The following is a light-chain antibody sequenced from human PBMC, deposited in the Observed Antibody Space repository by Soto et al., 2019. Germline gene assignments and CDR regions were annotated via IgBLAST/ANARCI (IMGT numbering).Light chain of an antibody. Sequence: QFVLTHPPSGFGAPGQRVTIPPPGGTSNIGAGYDVHWYQQLPGTAPKLLIYGNSNRPSGVPDRFSGSKSGTSASLAITGLQAEDEADYYCQSYDSSLSKVFGTGTKVTVL. CDR1: TSNIGAGYD. J-gene: IGLJ1*01. CDR2: GNS. CDR3: QSYDSSLSKV. V-gene: IGLV1-40*01.